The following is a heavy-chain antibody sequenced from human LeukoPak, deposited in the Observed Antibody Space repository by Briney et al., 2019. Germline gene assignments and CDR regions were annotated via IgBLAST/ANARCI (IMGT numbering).Heavy chain of an antibody. CDR3: AREYCSSTSCYWDY. CDR1: GFTFSSYS. J-gene: IGHJ4*02. CDR2: ISSSSSTI. D-gene: IGHD2-2*01. Sequence: GGSLRLSCAASGFTFSSYSMNWVRQAPGKGLEWVSYISSSSSTIYYADSVKGRFTISRDNAKNSLYLQMNSLRAEDTAVYYCAREYCSSTSCYWDYWGQGTLVTVSS. V-gene: IGHV3-48*04.